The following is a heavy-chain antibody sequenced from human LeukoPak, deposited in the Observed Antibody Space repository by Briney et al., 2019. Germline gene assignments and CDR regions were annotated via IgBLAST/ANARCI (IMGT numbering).Heavy chain of an antibody. CDR2: ISGSGGST. Sequence: GGSLRLSCAASGFTFSSYAMSWVRQAPGKGLEWVSAISGSGGSTYYADSVKGRFTISRDNSKSTLYLQMNSLRAEDTAVYYCAKDGAKPYSGYDFNWFDPWGQGTLVTVSS. J-gene: IGHJ5*02. V-gene: IGHV3-23*01. CDR1: GFTFSSYA. D-gene: IGHD5-12*01. CDR3: AKDGAKPYSGYDFNWFDP.